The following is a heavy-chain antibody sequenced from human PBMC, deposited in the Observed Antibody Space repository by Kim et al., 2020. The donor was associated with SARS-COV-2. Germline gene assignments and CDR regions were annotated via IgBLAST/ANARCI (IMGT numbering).Heavy chain of an antibody. CDR3: ARHVGSSSISPLKY. J-gene: IGHJ4*02. CDR1: GYNFATYW. Sequence: GESLKISCKGYGYNFATYWIAWVRQMPGKGLECMGIIYPGDSDTRYSPSFEGQVTISVDKSISTAYLQWTNLEASDTAMYYCARHVGSSSISPLKYWGQG. V-gene: IGHV5-51*01. CDR2: IYPGDSDT. D-gene: IGHD2-2*01.